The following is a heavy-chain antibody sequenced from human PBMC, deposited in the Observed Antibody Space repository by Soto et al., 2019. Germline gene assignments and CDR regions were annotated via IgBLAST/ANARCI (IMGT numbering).Heavy chain of an antibody. V-gene: IGHV1-18*01. CDR1: GYKFTAYG. D-gene: IGHD6-19*01. J-gene: IGHJ4*02. CDR3: ARVFRLAVESSCFDY. Sequence: ASVKVSCKASGYKFTAYGIGWVRQAPGQGLEWMGWISAYNGNPSYAQKFQGRVTMTTDTSTSTAYMELRRLRADDTAVYFCARVFRLAVESSCFDYWGQGTLVTVSS. CDR2: ISAYNGNP.